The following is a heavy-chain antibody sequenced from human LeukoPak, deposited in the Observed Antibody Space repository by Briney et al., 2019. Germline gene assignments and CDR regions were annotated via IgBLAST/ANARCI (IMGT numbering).Heavy chain of an antibody. V-gene: IGHV3-23*01. Sequence: GGSLRLSCVASGFTFSSYAMNWVRQAPGKGLEWVSFIGSSGETNYADSVKGRFTISRDNSKNTLYLQMSSLRAEDTALYYCARSLKWNLVAFDYWGQGTLVSVSS. CDR2: IGSSGET. CDR1: GFTFSSYA. CDR3: ARSLKWNLVAFDY. J-gene: IGHJ4*02. D-gene: IGHD1-1*01.